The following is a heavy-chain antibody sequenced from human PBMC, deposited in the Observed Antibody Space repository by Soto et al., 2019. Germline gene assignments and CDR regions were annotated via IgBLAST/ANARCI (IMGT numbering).Heavy chain of an antibody. V-gene: IGHV3-13*01. CDR3: VRVNADAYDV. CDR1: GFSFSNHD. J-gene: IGHJ3*01. Sequence: PGGSLRIACAASGFSFSNHDMHWVRQPKGKGLEWVSGITTGGNAYFADSVKGRFSISRENAKNSFYLQTSSLRAEDTAMYYCVRVNADAYDVWGQGTMVTVSS. CDR2: ITTGGNA.